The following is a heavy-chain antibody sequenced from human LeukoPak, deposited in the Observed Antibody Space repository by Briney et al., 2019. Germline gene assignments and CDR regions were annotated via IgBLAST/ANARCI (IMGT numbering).Heavy chain of an antibody. CDR1: GFTFSSYA. CDR3: AKDPYFGVVTTDWFDP. V-gene: IGHV3-23*01. J-gene: IGHJ5*02. D-gene: IGHD3-3*01. CDR2: ISGSGGST. Sequence: GGSLRLSCAASGFTFSSYAMSWVRQAPGKGLEWVSAISGSGGSTYYADSVKGRFTISRDNSKNTLYLQMNSLRDEDTAVYYCAKDPYFGVVTTDWFDPWGQGTLVTVSS.